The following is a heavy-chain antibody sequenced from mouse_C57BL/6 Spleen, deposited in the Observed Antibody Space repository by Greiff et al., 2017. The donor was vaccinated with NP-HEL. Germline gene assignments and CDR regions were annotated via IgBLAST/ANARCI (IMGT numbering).Heavy chain of an antibody. CDR2: IRNKANGYTT. CDR3: ARELGPSYFDY. Sequence: EVQVVESGGGLVQPGGSLSLSCAASGFTFTDYYMSWVRQPPGKALEWLGFIRNKANGYTTEYSASVKGRFTISRDNSQSILYLQMNALRAEDSATYYCARELGPSYFDYWGQGTTLTVSS. D-gene: IGHD4-1*01. J-gene: IGHJ2*01. V-gene: IGHV7-3*01. CDR1: GFTFTDYY.